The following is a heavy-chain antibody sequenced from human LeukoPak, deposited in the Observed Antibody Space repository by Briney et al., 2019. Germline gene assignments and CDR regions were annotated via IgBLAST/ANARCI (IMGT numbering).Heavy chain of an antibody. CDR3: TRDQSRDIRVDFDY. V-gene: IGHV1-3*01. J-gene: IGHJ4*02. CDR1: GYNFFKYA. CDR2: IDGGNGDT. Sequence: ASVKVSCKTSGYNFFKYAIHWVRQAPGQRFEWMGWIDGGNGDTRFSQKFQDRVPFTRDTFATTVYMELTSLRSEDTAVYYCTRDQSRDIRVDFDYWGQGTLVIVSS. D-gene: IGHD5-24*01.